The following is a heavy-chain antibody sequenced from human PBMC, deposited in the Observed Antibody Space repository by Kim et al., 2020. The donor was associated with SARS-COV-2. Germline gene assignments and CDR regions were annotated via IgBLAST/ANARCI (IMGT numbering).Heavy chain of an antibody. CDR2: ISGSGGST. Sequence: GGSLRLSCAASGFIFSSHAMNWVRQAPGKGLEWVSSISGSGGSTSYADSVKGRFTISRDNSKNTLFVQMNSLRAEDTAVYYCAKGGGWFGESIRPVDSWGQGTQVTVSS. J-gene: IGHJ4*02. CDR1: GFIFSSHA. V-gene: IGHV3-23*01. CDR3: AKGGGWFGESIRPVDS. D-gene: IGHD3-10*01.